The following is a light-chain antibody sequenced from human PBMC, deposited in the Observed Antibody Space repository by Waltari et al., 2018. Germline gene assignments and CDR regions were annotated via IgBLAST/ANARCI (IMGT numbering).Light chain of an antibody. CDR3: QSYDSSLSGAYV. Sequence: QSVLTQPPSVSGAPGPRVTISCTGSSSHIGAGHDVHWYQQLPGTAPKLLIYGNSNRPSGVPDRFSGSKSGTSASLASTGLQAEDEADYYCQSYDSSLSGAYVFGTGTKVTVL. J-gene: IGLJ1*01. CDR1: SSHIGAGHD. V-gene: IGLV1-40*01. CDR2: GNS.